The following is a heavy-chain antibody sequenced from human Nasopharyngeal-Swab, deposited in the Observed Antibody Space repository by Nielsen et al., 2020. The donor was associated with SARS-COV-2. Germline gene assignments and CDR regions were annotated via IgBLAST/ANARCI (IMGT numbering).Heavy chain of an antibody. Sequence: GESLKISCAASGFTFSNFWMSWVRQAPGKGLEWVANIKQDGSEKYYVDSVKGRFTISRDNAKNSLYLQMNSLRAEDTAVSYCAVDGYWGQGTLVTVSS. J-gene: IGHJ4*02. CDR2: IKQDGSEK. CDR3: AVDGY. CDR1: GFTFSNFW. V-gene: IGHV3-7*01. D-gene: IGHD6-19*01.